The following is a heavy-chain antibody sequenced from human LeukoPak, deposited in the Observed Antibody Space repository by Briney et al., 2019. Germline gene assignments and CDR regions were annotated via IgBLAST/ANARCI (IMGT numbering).Heavy chain of an antibody. D-gene: IGHD3-3*01. V-gene: IGHV1-18*01. CDR3: SSQITIFGVVTDY. J-gene: IGHJ4*02. CDR2: ISPNNGNT. Sequence: GASVKVSCTGFGYRFTSFGITWVRQAPGQGLEWMGWISPNNGNTNSAQKLQDRVTMTTDTSTSTAYMELRSLTSDDTAIYYCSSQITIFGVVTDYWGQGTLVTVSS. CDR1: GYRFTSFG.